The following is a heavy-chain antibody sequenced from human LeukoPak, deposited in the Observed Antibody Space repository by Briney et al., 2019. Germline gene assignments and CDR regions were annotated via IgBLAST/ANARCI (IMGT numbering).Heavy chain of an antibody. CDR1: GGSFSGYY. CDR3: ARGKTTSNRYYYDSSGYYTPLDY. CDR2: INHSGST. J-gene: IGHJ4*02. D-gene: IGHD3-22*01. V-gene: IGHV4-34*01. Sequence: SETLSLTCAVYGGSFSGYYWSWIRQPPGKGLEWIGEINHSGSTNYNPSLKSRVTISVDTSKNQFSLKLSSVTAADTAVYYCARGKTTSNRYYYDSSGYYTPLDYWGQGTLVTVSS.